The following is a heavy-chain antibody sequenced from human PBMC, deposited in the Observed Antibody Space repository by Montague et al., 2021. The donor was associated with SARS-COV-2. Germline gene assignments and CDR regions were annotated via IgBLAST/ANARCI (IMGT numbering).Heavy chain of an antibody. CDR2: IYYSGST. CDR1: GGSISSYY. CDR3: ARASITMVRGVTRWYFDL. J-gene: IGHJ2*01. V-gene: IGHV4-59*13. D-gene: IGHD3-10*01. Sequence: SETLSLTCTVSGGSISSYYWSWIRQPPGKGLEWIGYIYYSGSTKCNPSLKSRVTISVDTSKNQFSLKLSSVTAADTAVYYCARASITMVRGVTRWYFDLWGRGTLVTVSS.